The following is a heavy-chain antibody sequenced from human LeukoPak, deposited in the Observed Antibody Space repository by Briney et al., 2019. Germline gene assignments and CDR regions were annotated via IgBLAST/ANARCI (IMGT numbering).Heavy chain of an antibody. CDR3: ARYRRFGELGC. Sequence: GGSLRLSCAASGFTFSSYGMHWVRQAPGKGLEWVAVIWYDGSNKYYADSVKGRFTISRDNSKNTLYLQMNSLRAEDTAVYYCARYRRFGELGCWGQGTLVTVSS. J-gene: IGHJ4*02. D-gene: IGHD3-10*01. V-gene: IGHV3-33*01. CDR2: IWYDGSNK. CDR1: GFTFSSYG.